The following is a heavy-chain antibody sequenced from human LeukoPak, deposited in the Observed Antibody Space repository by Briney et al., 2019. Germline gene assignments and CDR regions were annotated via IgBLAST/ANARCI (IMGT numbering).Heavy chain of an antibody. CDR1: GGSISSYY. J-gene: IGHJ4*02. V-gene: IGHV4-4*07. Sequence: SETLSLTCTVSGGSISSYYWSWIRQPAGKGLEWIGRIYTSGSTNYNPSLKSRVTMSVDTSKNQFSLKLSSVTAADTAVYYCATRLRLPFGPDPPRYWGQGTLVTVSS. CDR2: IYTSGST. CDR3: ATRLRLPFGPDPPRY. D-gene: IGHD3-16*01.